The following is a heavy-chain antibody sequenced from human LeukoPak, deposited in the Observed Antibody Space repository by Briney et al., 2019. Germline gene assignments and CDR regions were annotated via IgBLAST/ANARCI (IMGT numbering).Heavy chain of an antibody. CDR3: AKHIVVVVAATNY. Sequence: GGSLRLSCAASGFTFSTSWMHWVRQVPGRGLVWVSRISSDGRNTIYADSVKGRLTISRDNAENTLYLQMNSLRAEDTAVYYCAKHIVVVVAATNYWGQGTLVTVSS. CDR2: ISSDGRNT. V-gene: IGHV3-74*01. J-gene: IGHJ4*02. CDR1: GFTFSTSW. D-gene: IGHD2-15*01.